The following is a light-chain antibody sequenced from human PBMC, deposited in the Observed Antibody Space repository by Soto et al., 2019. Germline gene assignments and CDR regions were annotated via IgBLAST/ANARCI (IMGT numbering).Light chain of an antibody. V-gene: IGKV3-20*01. J-gene: IGKJ1*01. CDR3: QQYSSSPRT. Sequence: EILLTQSPDTLSLSPGERATLSCWASHSVTTHLAWFQQIPGQAPRLLIYDASTRATGIPDRFSGSGSGTDFTLTISGLDPEDFAVYYCQQYSSSPRTFGQGTKVDIK. CDR1: HSVTTH. CDR2: DAS.